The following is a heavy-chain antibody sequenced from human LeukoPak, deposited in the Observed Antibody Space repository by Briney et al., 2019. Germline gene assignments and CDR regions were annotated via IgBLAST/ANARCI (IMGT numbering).Heavy chain of an antibody. CDR3: AKGHADYGTGFDL. CDR1: GFTFSNFA. Sequence: GGSLRLSCAASGFTFSNFAMSWVRQASGKGLESVSLISGAGGSTYYADSVKGRFTISRDNSKNTLYLQMNSLRAADTAVYYCAKGHADYGTGFDLWGQGTLVTVSS. CDR2: ISGAGGST. J-gene: IGHJ4*02. D-gene: IGHD4-17*01. V-gene: IGHV3-23*01.